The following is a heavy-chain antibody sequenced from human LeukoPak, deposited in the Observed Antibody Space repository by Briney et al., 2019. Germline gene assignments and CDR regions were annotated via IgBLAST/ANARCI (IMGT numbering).Heavy chain of an antibody. CDR1: GFSISKYA. V-gene: IGHV3-30*04. D-gene: IGHD2-21*01. J-gene: IGHJ4*02. CDR3: ARALNLRTRGGVFH. CDR2: ISYDGSNK. Sequence: GGSLRLSCAASGFSISKYAMHWVRQAPGKGLEWVAVISYDGSNKYYADSVKGRFTISRDISKNSLYLQMSSLRAEDTAVYYCARALNLRTRGGVFHWGQGTLVTVSS.